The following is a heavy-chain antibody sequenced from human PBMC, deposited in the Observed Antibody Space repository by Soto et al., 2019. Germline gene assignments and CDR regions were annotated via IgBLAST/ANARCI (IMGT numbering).Heavy chain of an antibody. CDR3: ARDPVDIVVVPAAEPSYYYYYMDV. V-gene: IGHV1-46*03. Sequence: ASVKVSCKASGYTFTSYYMHWVRQAPGQGLEWMGIINPSGGSTSYAQKFQGRVTMTRDTSTSTVYMELSSLRSEDTAVYYCARDPVDIVVVPAAEPSYYYYYMDVWGKGTTVTVSS. D-gene: IGHD2-2*01. J-gene: IGHJ6*03. CDR2: INPSGGST. CDR1: GYTFTSYY.